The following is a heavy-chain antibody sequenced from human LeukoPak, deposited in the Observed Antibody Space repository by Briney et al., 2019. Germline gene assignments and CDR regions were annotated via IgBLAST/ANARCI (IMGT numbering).Heavy chain of an antibody. CDR3: ASGGDFGSGSCSFLDS. CDR2: IYYSGST. J-gene: IGHJ4*02. D-gene: IGHD3-10*01. Sequence: SETLSLTCTVSGGSISSYYWSWIRQPPGKGLEWIGYIYYSGSTNYNPSLKSRVTISVDTSKNQISLKLSSLTAADTAVYYCASGGDFGSGSCSFLDSWGQGTLVTVSS. V-gene: IGHV4-59*08. CDR1: GGSISSYY.